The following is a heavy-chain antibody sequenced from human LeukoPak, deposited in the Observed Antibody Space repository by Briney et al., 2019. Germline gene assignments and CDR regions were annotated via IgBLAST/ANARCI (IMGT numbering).Heavy chain of an antibody. D-gene: IGHD5-24*01. CDR3: AKSGYNRFDY. CDR1: GFTFSSSA. J-gene: IGHJ4*02. Sequence: GGSLRLSCAASGFTFSSSAMSWVCQAPGKGLEWVSSISGRGSGGSTYYAGSVKGRFTISRDNSKNTLYLQMNSLRAEDTAVYYCAKSGYNRFDYWGQGTLVTVSS. CDR2: ISGRGSGGST. V-gene: IGHV3-23*01.